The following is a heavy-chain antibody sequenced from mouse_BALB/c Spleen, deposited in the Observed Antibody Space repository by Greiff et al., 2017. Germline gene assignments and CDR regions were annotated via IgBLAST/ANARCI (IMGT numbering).Heavy chain of an antibody. CDR1: GFTFSSYT. CDR3: ARQELYYGSRGYFDV. J-gene: IGHJ1*01. D-gene: IGHD1-1*01. CDR2: ISNGGGST. V-gene: IGHV5-12-2*01. Sequence: EVQVVESGGGLVQPGGSLKLSCAASGFTFSSYTMSWVRQTPEKRLEWVAYISNGGGSTYYPDTVKGRFTISRDNAKNTLYLQMSSLKSEDTAMYYCARQELYYGSRGYFDVWGAGTTVTVSS.